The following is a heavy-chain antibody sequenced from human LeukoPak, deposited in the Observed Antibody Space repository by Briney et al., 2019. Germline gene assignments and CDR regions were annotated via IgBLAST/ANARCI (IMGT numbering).Heavy chain of an antibody. CDR2: INQSGST. D-gene: IGHD2-15*01. CDR1: GGSFSGYY. V-gene: IGHV4-34*01. CDR3: ARGHYCSGGSCYYGLDY. Sequence: PSETLSLTCAVYGGSFSGYYWSWIRQPPGKGLEWIGEINQSGSTNYNPSLKSRVTISVDTSKNQFSLKLSSVTAADTAVYYCARGHYCSGGSCYYGLDYWGQGTLVTVSS. J-gene: IGHJ4*02.